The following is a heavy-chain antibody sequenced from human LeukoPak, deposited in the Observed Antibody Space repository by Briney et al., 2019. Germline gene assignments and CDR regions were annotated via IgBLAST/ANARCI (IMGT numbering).Heavy chain of an antibody. CDR1: GYSFTSYY. V-gene: IGHV1-46*01. CDR3: ARELTGPSFDP. CDR2: FNPSGGAT. Sequence: ASVKVSCKASGYSFTSYYIHWVRQAPGHGLEWMGIFNPSGGATTSAQKFQGRVTMTSDTSTSTVYMELIRLRSEDTAVYYCARELTGPSFDPWGQGTLVTVSS. J-gene: IGHJ5*02.